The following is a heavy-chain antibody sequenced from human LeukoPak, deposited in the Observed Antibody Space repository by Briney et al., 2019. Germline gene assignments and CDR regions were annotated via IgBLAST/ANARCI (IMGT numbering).Heavy chain of an antibody. V-gene: IGHV1-18*01. J-gene: IGHJ4*02. D-gene: IGHD3-22*01. CDR1: GYTFTSYG. CDR2: ISGYNGNT. Sequence: ASVKVSCKASGYTFTSYGISWVRQAPGQGLEWMGWISGYNGNTNYAQKLQGRVTMTTDTSTSTAYMEPRSLRSDDTAVYYCARSYDGSDYPCFDYWGQGTLVTVSA. CDR3: ARSYDGSDYPCFDY.